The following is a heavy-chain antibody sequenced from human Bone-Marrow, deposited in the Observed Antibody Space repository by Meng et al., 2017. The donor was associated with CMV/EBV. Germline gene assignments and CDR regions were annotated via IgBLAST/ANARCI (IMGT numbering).Heavy chain of an antibody. Sequence: SETLSLTCTVSGGSISSSSYYWGWIRQPPGKGLEWIGSIYYSGSTYYNPSLKSRVTISVDTSKNQFSLKLSSVTAADTAVYYCARHDSDSSGYYHDRDAFDIWGQGTMVTFSS. V-gene: IGHV4-39*01. CDR1: GGSISSSSYY. CDR3: ARHDSDSSGYYHDRDAFDI. CDR2: IYYSGST. J-gene: IGHJ3*02. D-gene: IGHD3-22*01.